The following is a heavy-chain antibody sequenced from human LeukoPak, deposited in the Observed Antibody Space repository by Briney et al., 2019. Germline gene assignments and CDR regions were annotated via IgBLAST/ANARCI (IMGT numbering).Heavy chain of an antibody. J-gene: IGHJ4*02. D-gene: IGHD3-22*01. Sequence: ASVKVSCKAFGYTFTSYYMHWVRQAPGQGLEWMGWINTNTGNPTYAQGFTGRFVFSLDTSVSTAYLQISSLKAEDTAVYYCARTYYYDSSGYYYFDYWGQGTLVTVSS. CDR3: ARTYYYDSSGYYYFDY. CDR1: GYTFTSYY. V-gene: IGHV7-4-1*02. CDR2: INTNTGNP.